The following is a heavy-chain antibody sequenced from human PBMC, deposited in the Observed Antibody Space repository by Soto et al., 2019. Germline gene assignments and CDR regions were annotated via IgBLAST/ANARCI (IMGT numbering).Heavy chain of an antibody. CDR3: ASALSDTSGDSQYYCGMDV. V-gene: IGHV3-23*01. D-gene: IGHD2-15*01. J-gene: IGHJ6*02. CDR1: GLGLAFSTYY. Sequence: EVQLLESGAGLVQPGGSLRLSCAASGLGLAFSTYYMSWVRQAPGKGLEWVSAISGSSGFTVYADSGKGGFTISTDTSKNTLYLQMHTLRAEDTALYYRASALSDTSGDSQYYCGMDVWGQGTTVAASS. CDR2: ISGSSGFT.